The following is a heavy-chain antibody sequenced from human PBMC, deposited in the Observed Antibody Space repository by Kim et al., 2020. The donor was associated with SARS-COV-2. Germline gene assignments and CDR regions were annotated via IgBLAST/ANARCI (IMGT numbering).Heavy chain of an antibody. D-gene: IGHD3-10*01. Sequence: ASVKVSCKASGYTFTSYYMHWVRQAPGQGLEWMGIINPSGCSTSYAQKFQGRVTMTRDTSTSTVYMELSSLRSEDTAVYYCARGFITMVRRVTPPGYWGQGTLVTVSS. CDR3: ARGFITMVRRVTPPGY. CDR1: GYTFTSYY. V-gene: IGHV1-46*01. CDR2: INPSGCST. J-gene: IGHJ4*02.